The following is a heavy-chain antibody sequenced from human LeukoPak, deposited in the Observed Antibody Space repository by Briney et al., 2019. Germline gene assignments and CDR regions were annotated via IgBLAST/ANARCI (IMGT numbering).Heavy chain of an antibody. CDR1: GYSFTNYW. J-gene: IGHJ4*02. Sequence: VESLKISCKASGYSFTNYWISLVRQMPGKGLEWMGGIDPRDSYTKYSPSFEGHVTISVDKSISSAFLQWNSLKASDSAMYYCATGASKVTTDFANYWGQGTQVAVSS. CDR3: ATGASKVTTDFANY. CDR2: IDPRDSYT. V-gene: IGHV5-10-1*01. D-gene: IGHD4-17*01.